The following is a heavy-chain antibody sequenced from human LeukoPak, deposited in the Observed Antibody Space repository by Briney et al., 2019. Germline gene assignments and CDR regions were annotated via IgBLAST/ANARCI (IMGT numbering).Heavy chain of an antibody. CDR3: ARTAKYYYGSETYYFFDY. D-gene: IGHD3-10*01. CDR2: ISYTGST. J-gene: IGHJ4*02. Sequence: PSETLSLTCTVSGGSISRYYWSWIRQPPWKGLEWIGYISYTGSTTYNSSLKSRVTISLDTSQNQFSLKLTSVTPADTAVYYCARTAKYYYGSETYYFFDYWGQGTLVTVSS. V-gene: IGHV4-59*01. CDR1: GGSISRYY.